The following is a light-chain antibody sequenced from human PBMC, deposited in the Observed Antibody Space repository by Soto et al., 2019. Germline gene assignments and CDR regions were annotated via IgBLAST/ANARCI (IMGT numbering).Light chain of an antibody. Sequence: DIQMTQSPSSLSASVGDRVTITCRASQDISNYLAWYQQKPGKVPKLLICAASTLQSGVPSRFSGSGSGRDFTLTISSLQPEDVATYYCQKYNSAPWTFGQGTKVEIK. CDR3: QKYNSAPWT. J-gene: IGKJ1*01. V-gene: IGKV1-27*01. CDR1: QDISNY. CDR2: AAS.